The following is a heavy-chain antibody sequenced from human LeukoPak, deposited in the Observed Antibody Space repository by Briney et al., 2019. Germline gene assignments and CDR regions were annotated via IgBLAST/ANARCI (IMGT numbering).Heavy chain of an antibody. CDR1: GFTFSSYA. CDR2: FSGSGGTT. V-gene: IGHV3-23*01. D-gene: IGHD4-17*01. CDR3: AKCLGPYGDCYFDY. J-gene: IGHJ4*02. Sequence: GSLRLSCAASGFTFSSYAMSWVRQAPGKGLEWVSSFSGSGGTTYYADSVKGRFTISRDNSKNTLYLQMNSLRAEDTALYYCAKCLGPYGDCYFDYWGQGTLVTVSS.